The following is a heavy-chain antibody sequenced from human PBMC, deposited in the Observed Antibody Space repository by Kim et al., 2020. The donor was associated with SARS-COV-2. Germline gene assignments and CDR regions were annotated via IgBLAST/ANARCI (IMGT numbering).Heavy chain of an antibody. V-gene: IGHV3-33*06. Sequence: GGSLRLSCAASGFTFSSYGMHWVRQAPGKGLEWVAVIWYDGSNKYYADSVKGRFTISRDNSKNALYLQMNSLRAEDTAVYYCAKAQQLGNNWFDPWGQGTLVTVSS. D-gene: IGHD6-13*01. CDR2: IWYDGSNK. J-gene: IGHJ5*02. CDR3: AKAQQLGNNWFDP. CDR1: GFTFSSYG.